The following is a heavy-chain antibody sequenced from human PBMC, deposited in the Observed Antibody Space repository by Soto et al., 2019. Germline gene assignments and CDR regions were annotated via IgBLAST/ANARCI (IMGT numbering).Heavy chain of an antibody. D-gene: IGHD2-2*01. V-gene: IGHV4-31*03. CDR3: ARETSSPGYYGMDV. Sequence: SETLSLTCTFSCGSIISGGYYWSWIRQHPGKGLEWIGYIYYSGSTYYNPSLKSRVTISVDTSKNQFSLKLSSVTAADTAVYYCARETSSPGYYGMDVWGQGTTVTVSS. CDR1: CGSIISGGYY. J-gene: IGHJ6*02. CDR2: IYYSGST.